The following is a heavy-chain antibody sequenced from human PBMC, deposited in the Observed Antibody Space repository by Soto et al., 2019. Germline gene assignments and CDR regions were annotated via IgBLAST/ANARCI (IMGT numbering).Heavy chain of an antibody. J-gene: IGHJ4*02. Sequence: QVQLQESGPGLVKPSQTLSLTCTVSGGSISSGTYHWSWIRHHPGKGLEWIGYIYYSGSTYYNPSLKSRLTISVDTSKTQFSLRLSSVTAADTAVYYCAREMNYYDTSGDSYFDYWGQGTLVTVSS. D-gene: IGHD3-22*01. CDR3: AREMNYYDTSGDSYFDY. V-gene: IGHV4-31*03. CDR1: GGSISSGTYH. CDR2: IYYSGST.